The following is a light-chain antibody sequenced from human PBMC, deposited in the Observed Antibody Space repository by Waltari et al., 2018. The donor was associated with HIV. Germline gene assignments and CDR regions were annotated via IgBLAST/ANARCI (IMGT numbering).Light chain of an antibody. CDR1: RSVNSN. CDR3: QQYENWPPIT. J-gene: IGKJ5*01. Sequence: EIVMTQSPATLYVSPGERVTLSCRASRSVNSNLAWYQQQPGQAPRLLIYGAFGRAAGIPARFSGGGSGTEFTLTISSLQSEDVAVYYCQQYENWPPITFGQGTRLEIK. V-gene: IGKV3-15*01. CDR2: GAF.